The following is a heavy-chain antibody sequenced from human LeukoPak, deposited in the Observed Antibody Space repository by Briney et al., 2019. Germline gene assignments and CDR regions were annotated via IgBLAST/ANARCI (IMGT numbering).Heavy chain of an antibody. V-gene: IGHV1-69*13. D-gene: IGHD2-8*01. CDR2: IIPIFGTA. CDR1: GATFSSFA. Sequence: SVTVSRKASGATFSSFAISWVRQAPGQGLEWVGGIIPIFGTANYAHKFQGRVTITADESTSTAYMELSSLRSEDTAVYYCARTANCTNDCYYYYIDVWGKGTTVTVSS. CDR3: ARTANCTNDCYYYYIDV. J-gene: IGHJ6*03.